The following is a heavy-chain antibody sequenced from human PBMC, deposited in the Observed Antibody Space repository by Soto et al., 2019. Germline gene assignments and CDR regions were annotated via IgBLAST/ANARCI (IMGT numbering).Heavy chain of an antibody. CDR3: ARDRVRRYYYDSSGYGHFDY. V-gene: IGHV3-48*02. CDR2: ISSSSSTI. J-gene: IGHJ4*02. Sequence: HPGGSLRLSCAASGFTFSSYSMNWVRQAPGKGLEWVSYISSSSSTIYYADSVKGRFTISRDNAKNSLYLQMNSLRDEDTAVYYCARDRVRRYYYDSSGYGHFDYWGQGTLVTVSS. D-gene: IGHD3-22*01. CDR1: GFTFSSYS.